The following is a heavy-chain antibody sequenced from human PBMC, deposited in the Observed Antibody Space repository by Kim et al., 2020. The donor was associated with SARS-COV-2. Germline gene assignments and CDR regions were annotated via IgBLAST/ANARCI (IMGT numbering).Heavy chain of an antibody. V-gene: IGHV3-23*01. CDR3: AKASYDILTGPGANDY. Sequence: YVKGRFTNSRDNSKNTLYLERNSLRAEDTAVYYCAKASYDILTGPGANDYWGQGTLVTVSS. D-gene: IGHD3-9*01. J-gene: IGHJ4*02.